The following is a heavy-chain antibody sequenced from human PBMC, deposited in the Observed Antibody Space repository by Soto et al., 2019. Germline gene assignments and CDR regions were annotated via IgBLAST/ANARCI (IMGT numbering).Heavy chain of an antibody. V-gene: IGHV4-59*01. CDR2: IYYSGST. CDR1: GGSISSYY. D-gene: IGHD6-19*01. CDR3: ARGVVKGGLYAFDI. Sequence: PSETLSLTCTVSGGSISSYYWSWIRQPPGKGLEWIGYIYYSGSTNYNPSLKSRVTISVDTSKNQFSLKLSSVTAADTAVYYCARGVVKGGLYAFDIWGQGTMVT. J-gene: IGHJ3*02.